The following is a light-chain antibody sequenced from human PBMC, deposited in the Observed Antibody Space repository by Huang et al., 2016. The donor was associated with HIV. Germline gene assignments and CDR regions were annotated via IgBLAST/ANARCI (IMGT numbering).Light chain of an antibody. Sequence: EVVMPQSPLPLPVTLGQPASISCRSSPSRLYSDGNTYLNWFKQRPGQSPSRLIYKVSNRDTGVPDRFSGSGSGTDFTLKISRVEAEDVGVYYCMQGSHWPYTFGQGTKLGIK. V-gene: IGKV2-30*01. CDR3: MQGSHWPYT. CDR1: PSRLYSDGNTY. J-gene: IGKJ2*01. CDR2: KVS.